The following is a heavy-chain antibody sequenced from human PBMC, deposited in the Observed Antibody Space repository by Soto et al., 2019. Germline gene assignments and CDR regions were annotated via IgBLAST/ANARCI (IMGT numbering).Heavy chain of an antibody. CDR3: TRGERLPRSWFDP. CDR1: GGSFRNYY. V-gene: IGHV4-34*01. D-gene: IGHD6-25*01. Sequence: PSETLSLTCGVYGGSFRNYYWIWVRQPPGKGLEWIGEVNHSGEATYNPSLQSRITISLDTSNNQFSLKMTSVTAADTAMYFCTRGERLPRSWFDPWGQGTQVTVSS. CDR2: VNHSGEA. J-gene: IGHJ5*02.